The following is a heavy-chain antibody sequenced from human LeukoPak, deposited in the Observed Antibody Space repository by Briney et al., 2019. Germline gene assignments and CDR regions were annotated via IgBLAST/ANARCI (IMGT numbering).Heavy chain of an antibody. Sequence: PSETLSLTCTVSGGSISSYYWSWIRQPAGKGLEWIGLIYTSGSTNYNPSLKSRVTMSVDTSKNQFSLKLSSVTAADTAVYYCARAKYYYDSSGGDYFDYWGQGTLVTVSS. CDR2: IYTSGST. J-gene: IGHJ4*02. CDR1: GGSISSYY. V-gene: IGHV4-4*07. D-gene: IGHD3-22*01. CDR3: ARAKYYYDSSGGDYFDY.